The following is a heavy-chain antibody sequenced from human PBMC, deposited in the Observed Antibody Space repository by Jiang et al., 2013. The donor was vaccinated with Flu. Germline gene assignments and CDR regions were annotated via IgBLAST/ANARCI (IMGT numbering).Heavy chain of an antibody. D-gene: IGHD4/OR15-4a*01. CDR1: GFTFTYYW. CDR3: ASLGGNYGNFAFDY. Sequence: GAEVKKPGESLKISCKGSGFTFTYYWIAWVRQMPGKGLEWMGIIYPDDSDTRYSPSFQGQVTISADKSITTAYLQWSSLKASDSAIYYCASLGGNYGNFAFDYWGQGTLVDRLL. V-gene: IGHV5-51*01. CDR2: IYPDDSDT. J-gene: IGHJ4*02.